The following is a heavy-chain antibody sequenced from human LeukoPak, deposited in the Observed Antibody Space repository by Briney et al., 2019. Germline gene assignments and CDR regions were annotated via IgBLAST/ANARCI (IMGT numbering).Heavy chain of an antibody. Sequence: SETLSLTCTVSGGSIRSSSYYWGWIRQPPGKGLEWIGSIYYSGSTYYNPSRRSRVTISVDTSKKQFSLKLTSVTAADTAVYYCARHRTIYYDNSGYWVWGQGTLVTVSS. CDR3: ARHRTIYYDNSGYWV. D-gene: IGHD3-22*01. CDR2: IYYSGST. V-gene: IGHV4-39*01. CDR1: GGSIRSSSYY. J-gene: IGHJ4*02.